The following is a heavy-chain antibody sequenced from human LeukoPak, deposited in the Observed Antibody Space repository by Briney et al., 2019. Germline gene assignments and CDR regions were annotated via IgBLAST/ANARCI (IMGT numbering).Heavy chain of an antibody. CDR1: GFTFSNYA. J-gene: IGHJ4*02. D-gene: IGHD6-19*01. CDR2: ISGSGGST. Sequence: PGGSLRLSCAASGFTFSNYAMTWVRQAPGKGPEWVSGISGSGGSTYYADSVKGRLTISRDNSKNTLYLQMNSLRAEDTGVYYCAKAVAGAFDYWGQGTLVTVSS. V-gene: IGHV3-23*01. CDR3: AKAVAGAFDY.